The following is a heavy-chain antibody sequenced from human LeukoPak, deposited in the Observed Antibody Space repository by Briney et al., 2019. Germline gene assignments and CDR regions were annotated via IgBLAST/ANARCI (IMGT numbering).Heavy chain of an antibody. J-gene: IGHJ4*02. CDR3: ARDLGISGWYAPPLGYFDY. V-gene: IGHV1-2*02. CDR2: INPNSGGT. Sequence: ASVKVSCKASEYSFTCHYMHWVRQAPGQGLEWMGWINPNSGGTNYAQKFQGRVTMTRDTSMSTTYMELKRLRSDDTAVYYCARDLGISGWYAPPLGYFDYWGQGTLLTVSS. D-gene: IGHD6-19*01. CDR1: EYSFTCHY.